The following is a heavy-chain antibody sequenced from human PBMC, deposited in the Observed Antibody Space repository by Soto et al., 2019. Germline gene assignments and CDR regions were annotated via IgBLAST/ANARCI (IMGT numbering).Heavy chain of an antibody. D-gene: IGHD1-7*01. CDR1: GFTFSSYA. J-gene: IGHJ6*02. CDR2: ISGSGGST. V-gene: IGHV3-23*01. Sequence: SLRLSCAASGFTFSSYAMSWVRQAPGKGLEWVSAISGSGGSTYYADSVKGRFTISRDNSKNTLYLQMNSLRAEDTAVYYCAKDYGPSNWNYGKYYYGMDVWGQGTTVTVSS. CDR3: AKDYGPSNWNYGKYYYGMDV.